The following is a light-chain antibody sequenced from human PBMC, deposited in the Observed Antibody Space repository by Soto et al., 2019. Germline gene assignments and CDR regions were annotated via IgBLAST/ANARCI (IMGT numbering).Light chain of an antibody. Sequence: QSALNQPASVSGSPGQSITISCTGTSSDVGSYNLVSWYQQHPGKAPKLMIYGVNKRPSGVSNRFSGSKSGNTASLTISGLQAEDEADYYSCSYAGISTFYVFGTGTKVTVL. CDR1: SSDVGSYNL. CDR2: GVN. CDR3: CSYAGISTFYV. V-gene: IGLV2-23*02. J-gene: IGLJ1*01.